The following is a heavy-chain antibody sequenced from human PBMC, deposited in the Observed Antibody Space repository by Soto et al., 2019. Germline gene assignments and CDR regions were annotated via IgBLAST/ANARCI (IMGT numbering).Heavy chain of an antibody. CDR2: IWYDGSNK. CDR1: GFTFSSYG. Sequence: GGSPRLSCAASGFTFSSYGMHWVRQEPGKGLEWVAVIWYDGSNKYYADSVKGRFTISRDNSKNTLYLQMNSLRAEDTAVYYCASERSYCSSTSCYKASFDYWGQGTLVTVSS. V-gene: IGHV3-33*01. CDR3: ASERSYCSSTSCYKASFDY. D-gene: IGHD2-2*02. J-gene: IGHJ4*02.